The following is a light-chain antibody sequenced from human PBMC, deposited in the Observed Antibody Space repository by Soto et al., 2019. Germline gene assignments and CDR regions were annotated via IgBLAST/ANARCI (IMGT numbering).Light chain of an antibody. Sequence: EIVITHSPATLSFSPVERATLSCRASQSVSSNLAWYQQKPGQAPRLLIYGASTRATGIPARFSGGGSGTEFTLTISSLQSEDFAVYYCQQYNNWPRTFGQGTKVDIK. CDR1: QSVSSN. CDR3: QQYNNWPRT. CDR2: GAS. V-gene: IGKV3-15*01. J-gene: IGKJ1*01.